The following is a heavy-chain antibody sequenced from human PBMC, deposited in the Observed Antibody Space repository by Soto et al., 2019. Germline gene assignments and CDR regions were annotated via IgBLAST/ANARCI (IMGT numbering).Heavy chain of an antibody. Sequence: QVPLQESGPGLVEPSQTLSLTCIVSGGSISSGDYNWNWIRQLPGTGLEWIGHIYGGGNTYSNPSLKSRVTISLDTSKNQFSLNLNSVTAADTAVYFCARGPSGDKVDYWGQGTLVTVSS. CDR2: IYGGGNT. CDR3: ARGPSGDKVDY. V-gene: IGHV4-30-4*01. D-gene: IGHD1-26*01. J-gene: IGHJ4*02. CDR1: GGSISSGDYN.